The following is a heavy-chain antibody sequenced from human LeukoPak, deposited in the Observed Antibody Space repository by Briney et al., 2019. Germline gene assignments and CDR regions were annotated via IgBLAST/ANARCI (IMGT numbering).Heavy chain of an antibody. CDR3: ARAPHFFDTSASRYYFDY. CDR2: INHSGST. J-gene: IGHJ4*02. V-gene: IGHV4-34*01. D-gene: IGHD3-22*01. CDR1: GGSFSGYY. Sequence: PSETLSLTSAVYGGSFSGYYWSWSRQPPGKGLEWIGEINHSGSTNYNPSLKSRVTISVDTSKNRFSLNLSSVTAADTAVYYCARAPHFFDTSASRYYFDYWGRGALVTVSS.